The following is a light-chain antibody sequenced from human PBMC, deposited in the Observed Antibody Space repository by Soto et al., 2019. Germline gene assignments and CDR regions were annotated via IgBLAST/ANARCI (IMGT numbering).Light chain of an antibody. J-gene: IGKJ5*01. CDR1: QSVSSY. CDR3: QQRSNWPPAIT. V-gene: IGKV3-11*01. CDR2: DTS. Sequence: EIVLTQSPATLSLSPGERATLSCRASQSVSSYLAWYQQKPGQAPRLLIYDTSSRATGIPARFSGIGSETDFTLTISSLEPEDFAVYYCQQRSNWPPAITFGQGTRLEIK.